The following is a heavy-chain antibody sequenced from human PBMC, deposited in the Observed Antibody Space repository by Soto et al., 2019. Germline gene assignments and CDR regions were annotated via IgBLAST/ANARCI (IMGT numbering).Heavy chain of an antibody. D-gene: IGHD3-3*01. V-gene: IGHV3-23*01. J-gene: IGHJ6*02. CDR2: ISGSGATT. CDR1: GFSFENYA. CDR3: AKDSWAIFGVPAGEYYAMDV. Sequence: GGSLRRSCVASGFSFENYAISWGRHAPGKGLEWVLAISGSGATTYYSDSVKGRFTISRDNSKNTVYLQMNDLRVEDAAEYFCAKDSWAIFGVPAGEYYAMDVWGQGTTVTVSS.